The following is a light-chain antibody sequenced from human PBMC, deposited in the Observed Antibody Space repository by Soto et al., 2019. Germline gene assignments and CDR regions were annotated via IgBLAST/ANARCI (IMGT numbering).Light chain of an antibody. V-gene: IGLV2-23*01. J-gene: IGLJ2*01. Sequence: QSVLTQPDSVSGSPGQAITISSTGTSSDVGSYNLVSWYQQHPGKAPKLMIYEGSKRPSGVSNRFSGSKSGNTASLTISGLQAEDKADYYCCSYAGSSTPVVFGGGTKVTVL. CDR2: EGS. CDR1: SSDVGSYNL. CDR3: CSYAGSSTPVV.